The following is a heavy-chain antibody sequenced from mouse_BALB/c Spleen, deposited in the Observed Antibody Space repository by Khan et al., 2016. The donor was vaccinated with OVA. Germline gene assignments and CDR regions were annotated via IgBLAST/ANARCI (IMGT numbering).Heavy chain of an antibody. CDR3: ARHGSTSWFGY. D-gene: IGHD1-1*01. Sequence: VQLQQSGPELMKPGASVKISCKASGYSFTTYYIHWVKQSHGKTLEWIGYIDPFNGGSTYNQKFKGKATLTVDKSSSTAYMHLSSLTSEDSAVDYCARHGSTSWFGYWGQGTLVTVSA. CDR1: GYSFTTYY. J-gene: IGHJ3*02. CDR2: IDPFNGGS. V-gene: IGHV1-31*01.